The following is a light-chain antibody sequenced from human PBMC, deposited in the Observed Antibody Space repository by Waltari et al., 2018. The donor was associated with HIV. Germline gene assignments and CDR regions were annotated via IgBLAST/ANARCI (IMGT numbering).Light chain of an antibody. Sequence: SAVTQPASVSGLPGQSITISCTGDDTDFDVYTFVSWYQPHPGKLPRLILYDVDSRASGIPARFSGSRSGHTASLNISGLRAEDEADYYCALFTDDSTLLFGGGTKVTVL. CDR3: ALFTDDSTLL. CDR1: DTDFDVYTF. J-gene: IGLJ2*01. V-gene: IGLV2-14*03. CDR2: DVD.